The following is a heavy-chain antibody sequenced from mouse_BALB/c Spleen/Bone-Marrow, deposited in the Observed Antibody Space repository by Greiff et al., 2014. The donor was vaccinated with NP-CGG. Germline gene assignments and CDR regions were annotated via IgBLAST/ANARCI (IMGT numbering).Heavy chain of an antibody. Sequence: VQLQQSGAELVRPGVSVKISCKGSGYTFTDYAMHWVKQSHAKSLEWIGVISTYYGDASHNQKFKGKATMTVDKSSSTAYMELARLTSEDSAIYYCARDYDYGFAYWGQGTLVTVSA. CDR2: ISTYYGDA. D-gene: IGHD2-4*01. V-gene: IGHV1S137*01. J-gene: IGHJ3*01. CDR1: GYTFTDYA. CDR3: ARDYDYGFAY.